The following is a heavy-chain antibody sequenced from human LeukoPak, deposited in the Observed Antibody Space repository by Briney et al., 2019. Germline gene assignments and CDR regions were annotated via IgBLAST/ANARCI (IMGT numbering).Heavy chain of an antibody. D-gene: IGHD2-8*01. CDR2: INPDSGIT. J-gene: IGHJ4*02. Sequence: AASVKVSCKASGYTFTDYYIHWVRQAPGQGLEWMGWINPDSGITNYSQEFQGRVTMTRDTSITTAYMEVSRLTSDDTAMYYCARGWSGYWGQGTLVTVSS. V-gene: IGHV1-2*02. CDR1: GYTFTDYY. CDR3: ARGWSGY.